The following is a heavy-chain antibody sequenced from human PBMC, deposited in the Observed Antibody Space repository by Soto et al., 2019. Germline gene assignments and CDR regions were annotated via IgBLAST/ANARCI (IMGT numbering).Heavy chain of an antibody. CDR1: GFTFSSYA. Sequence: LXXSCAASGFTFSSYAMSWVRQAPGKGLEWVSAISGSGGSTYYADSVKGRFTISRDNSKNTLYLQMNSLRAEDTAVYYCATLWFGELLSLRSFDYWGQGTLVTVSS. V-gene: IGHV3-23*01. CDR2: ISGSGGST. D-gene: IGHD3-10*01. J-gene: IGHJ4*02. CDR3: ATLWFGELLSLRSFDY.